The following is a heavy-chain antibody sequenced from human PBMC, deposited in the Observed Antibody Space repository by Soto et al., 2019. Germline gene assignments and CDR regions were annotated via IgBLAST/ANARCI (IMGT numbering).Heavy chain of an antibody. Sequence: SETLSLTCPVAGGSISSGGYYWSWKRQHPGKGLEWIGYIYYSGSTYYNPSLKSRVTISVDTSKNQFSLKLSSVTAADTAVYYCARDREAVARYAGYYYYYYMDVWGKGTTVTVSS. CDR1: GGSISSGGYY. V-gene: IGHV4-31*03. J-gene: IGHJ6*03. CDR3: ARDREAVARYAGYYYYYYMDV. CDR2: IYYSGST. D-gene: IGHD6-19*01.